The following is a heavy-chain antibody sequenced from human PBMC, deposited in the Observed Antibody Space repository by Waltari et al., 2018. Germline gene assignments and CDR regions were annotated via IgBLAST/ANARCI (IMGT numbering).Heavy chain of an antibody. Sequence: DVQLVESGGGLAQPGGSLRLSCAASGFTFSSYWMYWVRQVPGKGLMWVYKIKADGNRPNDADSVRGRFTISRDNAKDTLYLQMNSLRVEDTGVYYCARARWLDYWGQGTLVTVSS. D-gene: IGHD2-15*01. CDR2: IKADGNRP. V-gene: IGHV3-74*01. J-gene: IGHJ4*02. CDR3: ARARWLDY. CDR1: GFTFSSYW.